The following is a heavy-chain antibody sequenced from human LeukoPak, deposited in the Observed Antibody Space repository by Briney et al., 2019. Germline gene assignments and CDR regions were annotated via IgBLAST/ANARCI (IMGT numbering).Heavy chain of an antibody. Sequence: GGSLRLSCAASGFTFSSYWMSWVRQAPGKGLEWVANINKDGSEKYYVDSVKGRFTISRDNAKNSLYLQMNSLRAEDTAVYYCARDGNILTGYYADYWGQGTLVTVSP. D-gene: IGHD3-9*01. V-gene: IGHV3-7*01. CDR2: INKDGSEK. CDR1: GFTFSSYW. J-gene: IGHJ4*02. CDR3: ARDGNILTGYYADY.